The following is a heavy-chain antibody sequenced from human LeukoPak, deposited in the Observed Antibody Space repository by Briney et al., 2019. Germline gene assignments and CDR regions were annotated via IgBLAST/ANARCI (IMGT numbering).Heavy chain of an antibody. CDR1: GDSISGYY. J-gene: IGHJ5*02. V-gene: IGHV4-59*01. Sequence: SETLSLTCTVSGDSISGYYWSWIXQXPGKGLEWIAFIHSSGTTNYSPSLKSRVSISVDTSNNQFSLNVNSVTAADTAVYYCARGGASSEWFDPWGQGTLVTVSS. D-gene: IGHD6-25*01. CDR3: ARGGASSEWFDP. CDR2: IHSSGTT.